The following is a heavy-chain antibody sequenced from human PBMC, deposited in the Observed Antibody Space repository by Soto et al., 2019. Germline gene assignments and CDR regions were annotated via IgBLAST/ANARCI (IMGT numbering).Heavy chain of an antibody. V-gene: IGHV4-39*01. CDR2: IYYSGST. CDR3: ARGGGGGYSYGHWYFDL. CDR1: GGSISSSSYY. Sequence: PSETLSLTCTVSGGSISSSSYYWGWIRQPPGKGLEWIGSIYYSGSTYYNPSLKSRVTISVDTSKNQFSLKLSSVTAADTAVYYCARGGGGGYSYGHWYFDLWGRGTLVTVSS. D-gene: IGHD5-18*01. J-gene: IGHJ2*01.